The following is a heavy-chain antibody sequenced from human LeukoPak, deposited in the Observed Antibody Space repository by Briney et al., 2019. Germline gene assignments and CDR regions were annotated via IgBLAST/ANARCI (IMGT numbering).Heavy chain of an antibody. J-gene: IGHJ5*02. CDR3: ARDSVYPIPEIA. V-gene: IGHV3-21*01. D-gene: IGHD5/OR15-5a*01. CDR1: GFTFSSYS. CDR2: ISSSSSYI. Sequence: SGGSLRLSCAASGFTFSSYSMNWVRQAPGKGLEWVSSISSSSSYIYYADSVKGRFTISRDNAKNSLYLQMNSLRAEDTAVYYCARDSVYPIPEIAWGQGTLVTVSS.